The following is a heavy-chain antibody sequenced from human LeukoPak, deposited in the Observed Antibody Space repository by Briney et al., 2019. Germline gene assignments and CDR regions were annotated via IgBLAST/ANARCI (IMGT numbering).Heavy chain of an antibody. J-gene: IGHJ4*02. CDR1: GFTFGSYA. CDR2: ISGRGGST. Sequence: HPRGSLRLSCAASGFTFGSYAMSWVRQAPGKGLEWVSYISGRGGSTFYADSVKGRLTISRDNSKNTLFLQMNSLRAEDTAMYYCVKGGTDYDFWNDSSYSYYFDFWGQGTLVTVSS. D-gene: IGHD3-3*01. V-gene: IGHV3-23*01. CDR3: VKGGTDYDFWNDSSYSYYFDF.